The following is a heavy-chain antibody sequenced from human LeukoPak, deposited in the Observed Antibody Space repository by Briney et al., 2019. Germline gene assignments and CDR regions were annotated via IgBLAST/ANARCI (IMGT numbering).Heavy chain of an antibody. D-gene: IGHD6-13*01. CDR3: ARGDSSSWSGLNWFDP. CDR2: IYHSGTT. J-gene: IGHJ5*02. CDR1: GDSISRSDW. Sequence: SGTLSLTCAVSGDSISRSDWWTWVRQPPGKGLEWIGEIYHSGTTNYNPSLKSRVTISVDKSKNQFSLQLSSVTAADTAVYYCARGDSSSWSGLNWFDPWGQGTLVTVSS. V-gene: IGHV4-4*02.